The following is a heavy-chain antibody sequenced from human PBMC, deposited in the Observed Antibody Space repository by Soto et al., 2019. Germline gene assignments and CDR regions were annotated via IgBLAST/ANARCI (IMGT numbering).Heavy chain of an antibody. CDR3: ARSQGSSTSLEIYYYYYYGMDV. CDR2: IIPISGTA. J-gene: IGHJ6*02. Sequence: QVQLVQSGAEVKKPGSSVKVSCKASGGTFSSYAISWVRQAPGQGLEWMGGIIPISGTANYAQKFQGRVTITADESTSTAYMELSSLISEDTAVEYCARSQGSSTSLEIYYYYYYGMDVWGQGTTVTVSS. CDR1: GGTFSSYA. V-gene: IGHV1-69*01. D-gene: IGHD2-2*01.